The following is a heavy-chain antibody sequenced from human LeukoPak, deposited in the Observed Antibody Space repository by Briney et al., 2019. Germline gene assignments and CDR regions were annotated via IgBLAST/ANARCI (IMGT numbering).Heavy chain of an antibody. CDR2: IYYSGST. CDR1: GGSVSSGSYY. CDR3: ARSEYPGHYFDY. V-gene: IGHV4-61*01. D-gene: IGHD2-2*01. J-gene: IGHJ4*02. Sequence: SETLSLTCTVSGGSVSSGSYYWSWIRQPPGKGLEWIGYIYYSGSTNYSPSLKSRVTISVDTSKNQFSLKLSSVTAADTAVYYCARSEYPGHYFDYWGQGTLVTVSS.